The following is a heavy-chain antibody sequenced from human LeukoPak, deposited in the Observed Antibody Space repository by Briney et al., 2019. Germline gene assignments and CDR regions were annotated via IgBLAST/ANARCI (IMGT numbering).Heavy chain of an antibody. J-gene: IGHJ4*02. CDR2: ISADGGST. Sequence: GGSLRLSCVVSGINFADYAMHWVRQPPGKGLEWVSLISADGGSTFSADSVKGRFSISRDNSKNSLYLQMNSLRSEDTAMYYCAKESGKFDYWGQGTLVAVSS. CDR1: GINFADYA. V-gene: IGHV3-43*02. CDR3: AKESGKFDY.